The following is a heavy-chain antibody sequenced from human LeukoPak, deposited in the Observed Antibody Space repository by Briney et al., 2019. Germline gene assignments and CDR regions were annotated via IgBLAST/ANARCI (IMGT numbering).Heavy chain of an antibody. CDR3: ARGLLTGYSPYWFDP. V-gene: IGHV1-69*13. J-gene: IGHJ5*02. Sequence: ASVKVSCKASGGTFSSYAISWVRQAPGQGLEWMGGIIPILGTANYAQKFQGRVTITADESTSTAYMELSSLRSEDTAVYYCARGLLTGYSPYWFDPWGQGTLVTVSS. D-gene: IGHD3-9*01. CDR2: IIPILGTA. CDR1: GGTFSSYA.